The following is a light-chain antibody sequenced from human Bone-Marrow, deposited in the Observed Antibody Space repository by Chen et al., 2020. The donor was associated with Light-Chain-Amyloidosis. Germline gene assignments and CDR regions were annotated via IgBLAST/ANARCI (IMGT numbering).Light chain of an antibody. CDR1: SSTIGAGYD. J-gene: IGLJ3*02. CDR2: GNS. V-gene: IGLV1-40*01. CDR3: QSYDSSLSGVV. Sequence: QSVLTQPPSVSGAPGQWVTISCTVGSSTIGAGYDVPWYRQLPGTAPKLLIYGNSNRPSGVPDRFSGSRSGTSASLAITGLQAEDEADYYCQSYDSSLSGVVFGGGTRLTVL.